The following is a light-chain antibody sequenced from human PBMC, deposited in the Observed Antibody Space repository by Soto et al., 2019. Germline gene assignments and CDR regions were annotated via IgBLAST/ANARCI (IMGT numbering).Light chain of an antibody. CDR1: STDVGGYNY. Sequence: QSALAQPSSVSGSPGQSITISCTGTSTDVGGYNYVSRYQHHSGKAPKLLIYEVTNRPSGISDRFSGSKSVNTASLTISGLQAEDESDYYCGSYSSTDTPFVFGTGTKLTVL. J-gene: IGLJ1*01. CDR2: EVT. V-gene: IGLV2-14*01. CDR3: GSYSSTDTPFV.